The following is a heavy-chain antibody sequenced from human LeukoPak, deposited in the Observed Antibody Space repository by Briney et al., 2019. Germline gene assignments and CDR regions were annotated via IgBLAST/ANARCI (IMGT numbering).Heavy chain of an antibody. Sequence: GASVKVSCKASGYTFTSYDINWVRQAPGQGLEWMGWISAYNGNTNYAQKLQGRVTMTTDTSTSTAYMELRSLRSDDTAVYYCCLSKHYYGSGSYNYWGQGTLVTVSS. CDR2: ISAYNGNT. V-gene: IGHV1-18*01. CDR1: GYTFTSYD. CDR3: CLSKHYYGSGSYNY. D-gene: IGHD3-10*01. J-gene: IGHJ4*02.